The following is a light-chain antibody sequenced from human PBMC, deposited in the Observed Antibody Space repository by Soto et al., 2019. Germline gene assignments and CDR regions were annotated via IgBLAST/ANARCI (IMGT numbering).Light chain of an antibody. V-gene: IGLV2-14*01. CDR2: GVA. CDR1: SSDVGFYNY. J-gene: IGLJ1*01. Sequence: QSVLTQPASVSGSPGQSITISCTETSSDVGFYNYVSWYQQHPGKAPKLLIYGVANRPSGVSARFSGSKSGSTASLTISGLQAEDEADYYCCSYAHGSIYVFGTGTKVTVL. CDR3: CSYAHGSIYV.